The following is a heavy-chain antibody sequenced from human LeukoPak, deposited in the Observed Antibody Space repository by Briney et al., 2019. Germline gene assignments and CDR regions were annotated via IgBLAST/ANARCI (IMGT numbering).Heavy chain of an antibody. CDR3: GRDLVDY. Sequence: GGSLRLSCAASGFIFNDYTMHWVRQAPGKGLEWVAVITFDGGHKFYGNSLEGRFTISRDNAKNSLYLQMNSLRAEDTAVYYCGRDLVDYWGQGTLVTVSS. V-gene: IGHV3-30*04. CDR2: ITFDGGHK. D-gene: IGHD2-8*02. J-gene: IGHJ4*02. CDR1: GFIFNDYT.